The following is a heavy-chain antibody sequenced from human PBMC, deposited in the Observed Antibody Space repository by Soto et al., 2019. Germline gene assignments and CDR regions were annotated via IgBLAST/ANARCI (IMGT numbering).Heavy chain of an antibody. Sequence: GESLKISCQGSGYSFTSYWIGWVRQMPGKGLEWMGIIYPGDSDTRYSPSFQGQVTISADKSISTAYLQWSSLKASDTAMYYCARPGHYFFFSGRHHRDAIDIRGPGIMVTLSS. CDR2: IYPGDSDT. J-gene: IGHJ3*02. D-gene: IGHD3-10*01. V-gene: IGHV5-51*01. CDR1: GYSFTSYW. CDR3: ARPGHYFFFSGRHHRDAIDI.